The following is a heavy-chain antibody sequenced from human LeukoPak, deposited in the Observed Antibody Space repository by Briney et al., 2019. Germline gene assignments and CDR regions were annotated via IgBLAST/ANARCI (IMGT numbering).Heavy chain of an antibody. J-gene: IGHJ4*02. CDR3: ARDGGGYYYGSGTRY. Sequence: SVKVSCKASGYTFTSYDINWVRQAPGQGLEWMGGIIPIFGTANYAQKFQGRVTITADESTSTAYMELSSLRSEDTAVYYCARDGGGYYYGSGTRYWGQGTLVTVSS. D-gene: IGHD3-10*01. CDR2: IIPIFGTA. CDR1: GYTFTSYD. V-gene: IGHV1-69*13.